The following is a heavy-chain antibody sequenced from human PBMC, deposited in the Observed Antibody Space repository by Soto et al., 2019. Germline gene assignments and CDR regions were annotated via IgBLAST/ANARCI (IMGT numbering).Heavy chain of an antibody. CDR1: GYTFTSYY. Sequence: ASVKVSCKASGYTFTSYYMHWVRQAPGQGLEWMGIINPSGGSTSYAQKFQGRVTMTRDTSTSTVYMELSSLRSEDTAVYYCARDRKKGYSSGWYFGFEYFQHWGQGTLVTVSS. CDR3: ARDRKKGYSSGWYFGFEYFQH. D-gene: IGHD6-19*01. J-gene: IGHJ1*01. V-gene: IGHV1-46*01. CDR2: INPSGGST.